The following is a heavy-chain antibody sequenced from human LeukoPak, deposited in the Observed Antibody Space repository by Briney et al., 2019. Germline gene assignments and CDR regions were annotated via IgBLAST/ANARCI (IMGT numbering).Heavy chain of an antibody. D-gene: IGHD3-3*02. CDR1: GGSFSGYY. CDR3: ARVPPYLAPFFDY. Sequence: SETLSLTCAVYGGSFSGYYWSWIRQLPGKGLEWIGEINHSGSTNYNPSLKSRVTISVDTSKNQFSLKLSSVTAADTAVYYCARVPPYLAPFFDYWGQGTLVTVSS. J-gene: IGHJ4*02. V-gene: IGHV4-34*01. CDR2: INHSGST.